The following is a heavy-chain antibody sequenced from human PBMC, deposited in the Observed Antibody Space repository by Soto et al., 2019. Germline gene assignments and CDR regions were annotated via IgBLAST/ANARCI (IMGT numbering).Heavy chain of an antibody. CDR1: GVSVNTHY. CDR2: VIYSGST. J-gene: IGHJ6*02. Sequence: WETQSLTCTVSGVSVNTHYWSWLRPTPVKVLEWIGQVIYSGSTNYNPSLKSLVTISLDTSKNQFSLKLSSVIAADTAVYYCARVIRWNPLWYTTHYGMDVWGQGTTVTVSS. D-gene: IGHD4-17*01. V-gene: IGHV4-59*02. CDR3: ARVIRWNPLWYTTHYGMDV.